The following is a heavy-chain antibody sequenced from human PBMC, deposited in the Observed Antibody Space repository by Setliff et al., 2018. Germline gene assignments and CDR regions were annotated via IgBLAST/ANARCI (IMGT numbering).Heavy chain of an antibody. V-gene: IGHV1-69*05. CDR3: ARVRPCGVDCSTGVGGPYYFDH. J-gene: IGHJ4*02. CDR1: GATFSSYG. Sequence: GASVKVSCKASGATFSSYGISWVRQAPGQGLEWMGGTIPMFGSTTYAQKFQGRVTIITDESTSTAYMELRSLTSDDTAVYYCARVRPCGVDCSTGVGGPYYFDHWGQGTLVTVSS. D-gene: IGHD2-21*02. CDR2: TIPMFGST.